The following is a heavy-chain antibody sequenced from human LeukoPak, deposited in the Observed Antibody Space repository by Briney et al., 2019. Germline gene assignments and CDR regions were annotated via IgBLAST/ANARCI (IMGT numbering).Heavy chain of an antibody. V-gene: IGHV4-38-2*02. J-gene: IGHJ6*03. CDR2: IYHSGST. Sequence: SETLSLTCTVSGYSISSGYYWGWIRQPPGKGLELIGTIYHSGSTYYNPSLMRRVTISVDTSKNQFSLKLSSVTAAYTAVYYCAGNYGSGSYQDYYYYMDVWGKGTTVTVSS. CDR1: GYSISSGYY. CDR3: AGNYGSGSYQDYYYYMDV. D-gene: IGHD3-10*01.